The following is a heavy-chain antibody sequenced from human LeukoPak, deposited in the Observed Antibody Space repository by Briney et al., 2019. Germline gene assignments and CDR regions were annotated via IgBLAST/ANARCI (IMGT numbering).Heavy chain of an antibody. CDR3: ARGLVGAPTA. CDR2: ISSSSSYI. CDR1: GFTFSSYS. V-gene: IGHV3-21*01. J-gene: IGHJ5*02. D-gene: IGHD1-26*01. Sequence: GGSLRLSCAASGFTFSSYSMNWVRRAPGKGLEWVSSISSSSSYIYYADSVKGRFTISRDNAKNSLYLQMNSLRAEDTAVYYCARGLVGAPTAWGQGTLVTVSS.